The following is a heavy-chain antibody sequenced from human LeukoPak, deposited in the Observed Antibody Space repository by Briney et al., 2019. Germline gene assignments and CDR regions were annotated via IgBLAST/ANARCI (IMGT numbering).Heavy chain of an antibody. Sequence: GGSLRLSCAASGFTFSSYAMSWVRQAPGKGLEWVSGISGSGGSAFYPDSVKGRFTISRDNSERTLYLQMISLRAEDTAVYYCARDYYYDSSGWHAWVWGMDVWGQGTTVTVSS. CDR3: ARDYYYDSSGWHAWVWGMDV. D-gene: IGHD3-22*01. CDR2: ISGSGGSA. CDR1: GFTFSSYA. V-gene: IGHV3-23*01. J-gene: IGHJ6*02.